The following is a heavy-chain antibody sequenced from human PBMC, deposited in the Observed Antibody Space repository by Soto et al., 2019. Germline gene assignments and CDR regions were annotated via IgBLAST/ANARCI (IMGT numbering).Heavy chain of an antibody. CDR3: ARGGYNWNKSTVYYYYGMDV. CDR2: INPNSGGT. CDR1: GYTFTGYY. V-gene: IGHV1-2*02. Sequence: ASVKVSCNASGYTFTGYYMHWVRQAPGQGLEWMGWINPNSGGTNYAQKFQGRVTMTRDTSISTAYMELSRLRSDDTAVYYCARGGYNWNKSTVYYYYGMDVWGQGTTVTVSS. D-gene: IGHD1-20*01. J-gene: IGHJ6*02.